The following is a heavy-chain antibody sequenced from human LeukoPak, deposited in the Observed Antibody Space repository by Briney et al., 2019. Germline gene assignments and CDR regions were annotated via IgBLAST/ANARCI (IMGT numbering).Heavy chain of an antibody. D-gene: IGHD6-13*01. CDR2: ISWNSGSI. J-gene: IGHJ5*02. V-gene: IGHV3-9*01. CDR1: GFTFDDYA. CDR3: ARTLYSSSWYWFDP. Sequence: GGSLRPSCAASGFTFDDYAMHWVRQAPGKGLEWVSGISWNSGSIGYADSVKGRFTISRDNAKNSLYLQMNSLRAEDTALYYCARTLYSSSWYWFDPWGQGTLVTVSS.